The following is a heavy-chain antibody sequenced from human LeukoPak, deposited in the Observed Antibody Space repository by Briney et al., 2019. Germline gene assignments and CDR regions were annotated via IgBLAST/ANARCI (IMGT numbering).Heavy chain of an antibody. CDR3: ARDLGVYDSSGYYPDY. CDR2: INPNSGGT. Sequence: ASVTVSCKASGYTFAGYYMHWVRQAPGQGLEWMGWINPNSGGTNYAQKFQGRVTMTRDTSISTAYMELSRLRSDDTAVYYCARDLGVYDSSGYYPDYWGKGTLVTVSS. V-gene: IGHV1-2*02. D-gene: IGHD3-22*01. CDR1: GYTFAGYY. J-gene: IGHJ4*02.